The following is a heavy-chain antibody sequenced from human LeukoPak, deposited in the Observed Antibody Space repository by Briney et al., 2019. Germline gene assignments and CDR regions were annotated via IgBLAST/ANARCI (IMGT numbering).Heavy chain of an antibody. D-gene: IGHD6-13*01. CDR1: GYSFTSYW. Sequence: EPGESLKISCKGSGYSFTSYWIGWVRQMPGEGLEWMGIIYPGDSDTRYSPSFQGQVTISANKSISTAYLQWSSLKASDTAMYYCARSYSSSWYRLAAGWFDPWGQGTLVTVSS. V-gene: IGHV5-51*03. CDR3: ARSYSSSWYRLAAGWFDP. CDR2: IYPGDSDT. J-gene: IGHJ5*02.